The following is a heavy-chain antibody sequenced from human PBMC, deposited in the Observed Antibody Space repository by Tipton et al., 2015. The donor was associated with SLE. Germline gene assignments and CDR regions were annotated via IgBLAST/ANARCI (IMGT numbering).Heavy chain of an antibody. D-gene: IGHD3-10*01. CDR3: ARGSHGSCPP. V-gene: IGHV1-2*06. CDR2: INPNSGCT. Sequence: QLVQSGAEVNKPGASVKVSCKASGYTITGYYMHWVRQAPGQGLEWMGRINPNSGCTNYAQKFQGRITMTRDTSISTAYMELSSLRSEDTAVYYCARGSHGSCPPWGQGTLVTVSS. CDR1: GYTITGYY. J-gene: IGHJ5*02.